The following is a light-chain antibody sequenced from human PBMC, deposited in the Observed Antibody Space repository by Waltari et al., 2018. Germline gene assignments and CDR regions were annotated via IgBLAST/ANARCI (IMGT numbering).Light chain of an antibody. Sequence: SSELTHDPGVSVALGQTIRFTCQGDSLRTSYASWYQLKPGQAPVLVIYGKDKRPSGIPDRISGYSSGTTSSLTITGAQAEDEADDYCSSRNGRANQVVFAGGTKVTVL. J-gene: IGLJ3*02. V-gene: IGLV3-19*01. CDR3: SSRNGRANQVV. CDR1: SLRTSY. CDR2: GKD.